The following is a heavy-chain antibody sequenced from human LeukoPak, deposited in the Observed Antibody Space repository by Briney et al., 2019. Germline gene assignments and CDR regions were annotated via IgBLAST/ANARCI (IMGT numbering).Heavy chain of an antibody. CDR2: IIPIFGTA. Sequence: SVKVSCKASGYTFTSYDINWVRQATGQGLEWMGGIIPIFGTANYAQKFQGRVTITADESTSTAYMELSSLRSEDTAVYYCARDIGYCSSTSCLPESYYYYYMDVWGKGTTVTVSS. CDR1: GYTFTSYD. V-gene: IGHV1-69*13. CDR3: ARDIGYCSSTSCLPESYYYYYMDV. D-gene: IGHD2-2*01. J-gene: IGHJ6*03.